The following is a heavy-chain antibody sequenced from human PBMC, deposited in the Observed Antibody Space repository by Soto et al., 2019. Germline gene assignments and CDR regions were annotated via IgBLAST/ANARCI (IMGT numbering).Heavy chain of an antibody. CDR3: ARGRGYSGDDHYYSFDRDV. CDR2: SIPIFGTA. CDR1: GGTFNNYP. D-gene: IGHD5-12*01. J-gene: IGHJ6*02. V-gene: IGHV1-69*01. Sequence: QVQLVQSGAEVKKPASSEKVSCKASGGTFNNYPITWVRQAPGEGLEWMGGSIPIFGTANYAQNFQGRVTIRVDDSTNTAYRELRSLRSEDTAVYYCARGRGYSGDDHYYSFDRDVWGQGTTVTVSS.